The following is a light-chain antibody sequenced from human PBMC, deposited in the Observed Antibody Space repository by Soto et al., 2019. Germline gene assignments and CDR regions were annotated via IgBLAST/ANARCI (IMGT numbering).Light chain of an antibody. CDR2: GTS. J-gene: IGKJ1*01. CDR3: QQYNNWLT. Sequence: EIVMTQSPATLSVSPGERATISCRASQSVSSNLAWYQQKPGQAPRLLIHGTSTRDTGIPARFSGSGSGTEFTLTISRLQYEDSAVYYCQQYNNWLTFGQGTKVEIK. V-gene: IGKV3-15*01. CDR1: QSVSSN.